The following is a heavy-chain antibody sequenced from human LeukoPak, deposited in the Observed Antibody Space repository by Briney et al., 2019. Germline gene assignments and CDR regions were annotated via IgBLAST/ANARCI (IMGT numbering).Heavy chain of an antibody. CDR3: AGMRITTPTVRTLDY. D-gene: IGHD1-14*01. V-gene: IGHV4-59*01. Sequence: SETLSLTCTVSGGSMTTYYCTWIRQPPGKGLEWIGFIYYTGSTNYNPSLKSRVTISVDTSKNQFSLKLSSVTAADMAVYYCAGMRITTPTVRTLDYWGQGTLVTVSS. J-gene: IGHJ4*02. CDR1: GGSMTTYY. CDR2: IYYTGST.